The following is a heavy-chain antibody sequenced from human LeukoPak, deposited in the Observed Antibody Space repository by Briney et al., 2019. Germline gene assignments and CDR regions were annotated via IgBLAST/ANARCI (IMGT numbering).Heavy chain of an antibody. CDR1: GFTFSSYA. Sequence: GGSLRLSCAASGFTFSSYAMHWVRQAPGKGLEWVAVISYDGSNKYYADSVKGRFTISRDNSKNTLYLQMNSLRAEDTAVYYCAKSNILTGYFRHFDYWGQGTLVTVSS. V-gene: IGHV3-30-3*02. J-gene: IGHJ4*02. CDR2: ISYDGSNK. D-gene: IGHD3-9*01. CDR3: AKSNILTGYFRHFDY.